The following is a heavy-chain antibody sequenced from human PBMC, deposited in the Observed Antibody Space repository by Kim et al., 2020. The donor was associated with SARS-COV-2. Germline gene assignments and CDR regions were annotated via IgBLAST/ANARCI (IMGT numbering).Heavy chain of an antibody. CDR2: IYYSGST. D-gene: IGHD1-1*01. J-gene: IGHJ2*01. CDR1: GGFISSYY. CDR3: ARDHREWVQYTANWYFYL. Sequence: SETLSLTCTVSGGFISSYYWSWIRQPPGKGLEWIWYIYYSGSTNYNPSLKSRVTISVDTSKNQFSLKLSSVTAADTAVYYCARDHREWVQYTANWYFYL. V-gene: IGHV4-59*01.